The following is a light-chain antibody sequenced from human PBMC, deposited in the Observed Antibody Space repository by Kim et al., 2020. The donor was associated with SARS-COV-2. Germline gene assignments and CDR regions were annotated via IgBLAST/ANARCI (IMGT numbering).Light chain of an antibody. CDR1: KLGDKY. CDR3: QAWDSSTFYV. J-gene: IGLJ1*01. CDR2: QDS. V-gene: IGLV3-1*01. Sequence: VSPVQNVSITCSGDKLGDKYACWYQQKPGQSPVLVIYQDSKRPSGIPERFSGSNSGNTATLTISGTQAMDEADYYCQAWDSSTFYVFGTGTKVTVL.